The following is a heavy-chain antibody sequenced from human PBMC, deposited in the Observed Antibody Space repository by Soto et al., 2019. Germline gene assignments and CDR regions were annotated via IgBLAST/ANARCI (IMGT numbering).Heavy chain of an antibody. V-gene: IGHV5-51*01. CDR2: IYPGDSEA. Sequence: GESLKISCKVSGYSFPSFWIGWVRQMPGKGLEWLGSIYPGDSEARYSPSFQGEVTISADKSITTAYLHWSSLRASDTATYYCVKQHPLDSRAWHNWGQGTLVTVSS. CDR1: GYSFPSFW. CDR3: VKQHPLDSRAWHN. D-gene: IGHD6-19*01. J-gene: IGHJ4*02.